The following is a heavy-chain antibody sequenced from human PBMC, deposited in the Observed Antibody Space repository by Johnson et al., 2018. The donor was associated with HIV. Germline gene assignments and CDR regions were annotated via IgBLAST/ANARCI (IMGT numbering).Heavy chain of an antibody. D-gene: IGHD3-10*01. J-gene: IGHJ3*02. V-gene: IGHV3-9*01. CDR2: ISWNSGSI. Sequence: VQLVESGGGLVQPGGSLRLSCGASGFTFSRYWMSWVRQAPGKGLEWVSGISWNSGSIAYADSVKGRFTISRDNAKNSLYLQMNNLRVEDTALYYCRSSENYYFERDIWGQGTMVTVSS. CDR3: RSSENYYFERDI. CDR1: GFTFSRYW.